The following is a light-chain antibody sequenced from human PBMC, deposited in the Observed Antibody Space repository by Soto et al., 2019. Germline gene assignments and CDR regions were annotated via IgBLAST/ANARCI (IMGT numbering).Light chain of an antibody. CDR3: QQYYTTPPTYT. V-gene: IGKV4-1*01. Sequence: DIVMTQSPDSLAVCLGERATINCKSSQSLLYSFNNKNYLAWYQQKPGQPPKLLMYWASTRDSGVPDRFSGSGSGTDFTLTISSLQAEDVAVYYCQQYYTTPPTYTFGQGTKVDIK. CDR2: WAS. J-gene: IGKJ2*01. CDR1: QSLLYSFNNKNY.